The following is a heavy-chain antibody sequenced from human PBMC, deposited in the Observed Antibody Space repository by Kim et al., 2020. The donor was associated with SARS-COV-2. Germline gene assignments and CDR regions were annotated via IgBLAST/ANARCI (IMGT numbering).Heavy chain of an antibody. J-gene: IGHJ3*02. D-gene: IGHD4-17*01. CDR1: GFTVSSNY. CDR3: ARVYGDYDGAFDI. Sequence: GGSLRLSCAASGFTVSSNYMSWVRQAPGKGLEWVSVIYSGGSTYYADSVKGRFTISRDNSKNTLYLQMNSLRAEDTAVYYCARVYGDYDGAFDIWGQGTMVTVSS. V-gene: IGHV3-53*01. CDR2: IYSGGST.